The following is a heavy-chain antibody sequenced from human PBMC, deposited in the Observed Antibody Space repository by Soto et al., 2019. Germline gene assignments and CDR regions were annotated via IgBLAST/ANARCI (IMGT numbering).Heavy chain of an antibody. CDR2: VIPLFDTA. Sequence: QVQVVQSGAEVKKPGSSVKVSCKVSGGIFTNNAISWVRQAPGQGLEWLGGVIPLFDTAYYAQIFRGRLRISEDGATTTADMELSGLTSADTAVYFCATGGHNDGYNFYHGMDVWGQGTTVTVS. J-gene: IGHJ6*02. D-gene: IGHD3-16*01. CDR1: GGIFTNNA. V-gene: IGHV1-69*01. CDR3: ATGGHNDGYNFYHGMDV.